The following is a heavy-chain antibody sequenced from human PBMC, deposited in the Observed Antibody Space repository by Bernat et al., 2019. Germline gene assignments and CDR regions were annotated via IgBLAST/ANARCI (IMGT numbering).Heavy chain of an antibody. CDR1: GFTFSSYG. CDR2: ISYDGSNK. Sequence: QVQLVESGGGVVQPGRSLRLSCAASGFTFSSYGMHWVRQAPGKGLEWVAVISYDGSNKYYADSVKGRFTISRDNSKNTLYLQMNSLRAEDTAVYYCAKDVFTGSSHPDAGGYYYYGMDVRGQGTTVT. V-gene: IGHV3-30*18. J-gene: IGHJ6*02. D-gene: IGHD6-13*01. CDR3: AKDVFTGSSHPDAGGYYYYGMDV.